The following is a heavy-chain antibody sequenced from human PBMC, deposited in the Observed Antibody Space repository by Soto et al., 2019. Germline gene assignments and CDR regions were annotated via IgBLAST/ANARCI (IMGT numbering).Heavy chain of an antibody. CDR1: GSTFSSYT. CDR2: IIPVLTVT. J-gene: IGHJ6*02. V-gene: IGHV1-69*02. CDR3: ARRRYCGTDCYKKFYSGMDG. Sequence: QVQLVQSGAEVRKPGSSVKVSCMVSGSTFSSYTVNWVRQAPGKGLEWIGRIIPVLTVTDYARRFQGRVTITADRSAKAAYMELTSLTSEDTAVYYCARRRYCGTDCYKKFYSGMDGWGQGTTVTVSS. D-gene: IGHD2-21*02.